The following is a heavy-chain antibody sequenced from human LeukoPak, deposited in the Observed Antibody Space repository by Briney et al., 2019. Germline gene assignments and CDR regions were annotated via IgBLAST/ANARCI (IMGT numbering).Heavy chain of an antibody. V-gene: IGHV4-59*11. J-gene: IGHJ4*02. CDR1: GGSISSHY. Sequence: PSETLSLTCTVSGGSISSHYWSWIRQPPGKGLEWIGYIYYSGSTNYNPSLKSRVTISVDTSKKQFSLKLSSVTAADTAVYYCARRDGYWYYFDYWGQGTLVTVSS. CDR3: ARRDGYWYYFDY. CDR2: IYYSGST. D-gene: IGHD2-2*03.